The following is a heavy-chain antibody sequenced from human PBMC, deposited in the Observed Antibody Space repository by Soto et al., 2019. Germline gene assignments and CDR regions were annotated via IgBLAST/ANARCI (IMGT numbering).Heavy chain of an antibody. D-gene: IGHD3-22*01. CDR1: GGSIRAYY. J-gene: IGHJ5*02. CDR3: ARDKYYDRNIWFDT. CDR2: VYSTGST. V-gene: IGHV4-4*07. Sequence: PSETLSLTCTVSGGSIRAYYWSWIRQPAGKGPEWIGCVYSTGSTNYNPSLKNRVTMSVDTANNQFSLRLNSVTAADTAAYYCARDKYYDRNIWFDTWGPGTLVTVS.